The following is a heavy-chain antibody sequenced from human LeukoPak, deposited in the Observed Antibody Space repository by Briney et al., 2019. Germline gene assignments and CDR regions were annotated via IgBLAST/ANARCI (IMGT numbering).Heavy chain of an antibody. D-gene: IGHD3-22*01. V-gene: IGHV3-48*01. CDR1: GFTFSSYS. J-gene: IGHJ1*01. Sequence: GGSLRLSCAASGFTFSSYSMNWVRQATGKGLEWVSYISSSSSTIYYADSVKGQFTISRDISKNTVFLQMNSLRADDTAVYYCARVEAYDSSGSNRGYFQHWGQGTVVTVSS. CDR2: ISSSSSTI. CDR3: ARVEAYDSSGSNRGYFQH.